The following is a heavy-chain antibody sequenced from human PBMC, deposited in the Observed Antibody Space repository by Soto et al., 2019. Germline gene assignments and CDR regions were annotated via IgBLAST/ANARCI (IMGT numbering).Heavy chain of an antibody. J-gene: IGHJ4*02. Sequence: PGGSLRLSCAASGFTFSSYAMIWVRQAPGKGLEWVSAISGSGANTYYTDSVKGRFIISRDNSKNTLYLQMNSLRAEDTAVYYCAKVKPESDYWGQGTLVTVSS. CDR1: GFTFSSYA. CDR3: AKVKPESDY. V-gene: IGHV3-23*01. CDR2: ISGSGANT.